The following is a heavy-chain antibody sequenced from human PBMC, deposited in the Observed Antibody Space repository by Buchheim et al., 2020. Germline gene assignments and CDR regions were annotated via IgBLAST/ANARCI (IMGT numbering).Heavy chain of an antibody. J-gene: IGHJ4*02. CDR2: ISSSGSNI. CDR3: ARHYSSSSEFDY. V-gene: IGHV3-48*03. CDR1: GFTFSSYG. D-gene: IGHD6-6*01. Sequence: EVQLVESGGDLVQPGGSLRLSCAASGFTFSSYGMNWVRQAPGKGLEWISYISSSGSNIHHADSVKGRFTVSRDDAKNSLFLQMNSLRAEDTASYYCARHYSSSSEFDYWGQGTL.